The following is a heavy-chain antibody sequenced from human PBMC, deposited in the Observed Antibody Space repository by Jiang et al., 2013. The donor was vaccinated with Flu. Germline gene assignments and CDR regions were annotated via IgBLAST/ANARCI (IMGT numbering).Heavy chain of an antibody. Sequence: GLVKPGGSLRLSCAASGFTFSSYSMNWVRQAPGKGLEWVSSISSSSSYIYYADSVKGRFTISRDNAKNSLYLQMNSLRAEDTAVYYCARDIITGTTRYGMDVWGQGTTVTVSS. V-gene: IGHV3-21*01. D-gene: IGHD1-7*01. J-gene: IGHJ6*02. CDR1: GFTFSSYS. CDR2: ISSSSSYI. CDR3: ARDIITGTTRYGMDV.